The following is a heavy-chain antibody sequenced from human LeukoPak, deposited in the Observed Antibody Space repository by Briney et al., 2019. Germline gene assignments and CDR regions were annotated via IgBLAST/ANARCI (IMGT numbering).Heavy chain of an antibody. J-gene: IGHJ4*02. V-gene: IGHV3-30*02. Sequence: GGSLRLSCAASGFTVSRTWMAWVRQAPGKGLEWVAFIRYDGSNKYYADSVKGRFTISRDNSKNTLYLQMNSLRAEDTAVYYCAKDATPRIAVADPPGYWGQGTLVTVSS. CDR3: AKDATPRIAVADPPGY. D-gene: IGHD6-19*01. CDR2: IRYDGSNK. CDR1: GFTVSRTW.